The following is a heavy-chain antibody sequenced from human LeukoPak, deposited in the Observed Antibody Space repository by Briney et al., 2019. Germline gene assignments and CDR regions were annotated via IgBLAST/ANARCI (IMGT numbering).Heavy chain of an antibody. D-gene: IGHD2-21*02. J-gene: IGHJ4*02. CDR3: ARSTYCGGDCGGYY. V-gene: IGHV1-69*04. CDR2: IIPILGIA. Sequence: SVKVSCKASGGTFSSYAISWVRQAPGQGLEWMGRIIPILGIANYAQKFQGRVTITADKSTSTAYMELSSLRSEDTAVYYCARSTYCGGDCGGYYWGQGTLVTVSP. CDR1: GGTFSSYA.